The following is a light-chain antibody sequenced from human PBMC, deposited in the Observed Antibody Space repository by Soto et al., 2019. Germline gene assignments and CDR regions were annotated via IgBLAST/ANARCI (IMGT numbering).Light chain of an antibody. CDR2: EGG. J-gene: IGLJ1*01. V-gene: IGLV2-23*01. CDR3: CAYAGGDHLFV. CDR1: SSDIGGFGL. Sequence: QSALAQPASVSGSPGQSITISCTGSSSDIGGFGLVSWYHHHPGEAPKLIIFEGGKRPSGVSSRFSGSKSGNTASLTISGLQAEDEADYYCCAYAGGDHLFVFGAGTKLTVL.